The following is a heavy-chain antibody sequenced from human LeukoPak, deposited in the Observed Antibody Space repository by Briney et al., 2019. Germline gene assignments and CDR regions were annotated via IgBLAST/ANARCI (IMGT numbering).Heavy chain of an antibody. CDR3: ARGYCSGGSCYPGYFDY. V-gene: IGHV3-33*01. J-gene: IGHJ4*02. D-gene: IGHD2-15*01. Sequence: AGSLRLSCAASGFTFSTYGMHWVRQVPGKGLEWVALIWYDGSNKYYADSVKGRFIISRDNSKDTLYLQMSSLRAEDTAVYYCARGYCSGGSCYPGYFDYWGQGTLVTVSS. CDR1: GFTFSTYG. CDR2: IWYDGSNK.